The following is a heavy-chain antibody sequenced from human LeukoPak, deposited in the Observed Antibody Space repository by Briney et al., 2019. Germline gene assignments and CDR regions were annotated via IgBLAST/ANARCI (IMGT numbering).Heavy chain of an antibody. Sequence: GGSLRLSCAASGFTFSTYWMSWVRQAPGKGLGWVANIKQEGSEKYYVDSVKGRFTISRDNAKNSLYLQMNSLRAEDTAVYYCARGQGIAATGTFYWGQGTLVTVSS. CDR3: ARGQGIAATGTFY. J-gene: IGHJ4*02. V-gene: IGHV3-7*01. D-gene: IGHD6-13*01. CDR2: IKQEGSEK. CDR1: GFTFSTYW.